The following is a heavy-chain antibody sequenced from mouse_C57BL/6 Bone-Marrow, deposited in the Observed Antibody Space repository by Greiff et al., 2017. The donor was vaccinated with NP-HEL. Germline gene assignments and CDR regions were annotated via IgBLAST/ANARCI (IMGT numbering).Heavy chain of an antibody. CDR3: VREGYYGSSYDWYFDV. CDR2: IRSTRSNYAT. D-gene: IGHD1-1*01. Sequence: EVQRVESGGGLVQPKGSLKLSCAASGFTFNTYAMHWVRQAPGKGLEWVARIRSTRSNYATYYADSVKDRFTISRDDSQSMLYLQMNNLKNEDTAMYYCVREGYYGSSYDWYFDVWGTGTTVTVSS. CDR1: GFTFNTYA. J-gene: IGHJ1*03. V-gene: IGHV10-3*01.